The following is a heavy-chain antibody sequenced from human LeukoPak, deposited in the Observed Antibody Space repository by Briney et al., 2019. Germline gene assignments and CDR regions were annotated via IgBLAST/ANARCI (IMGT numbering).Heavy chain of an antibody. J-gene: IGHJ4*02. D-gene: IGHD3-3*01. V-gene: IGHV4-34*01. CDR3: ARAGITIFGFDY. CDR1: GGSFSGYY. Sequence: SETLSLTCAVYGGSFSGYYWSWIRQPPGKGLEWIGEINHSGSTNYNPSLKSRVTISVDTSKNQFSLKLSSVTAADTAVYYCARAGITIFGFDYWGQGTLVTVSS. CDR2: INHSGST.